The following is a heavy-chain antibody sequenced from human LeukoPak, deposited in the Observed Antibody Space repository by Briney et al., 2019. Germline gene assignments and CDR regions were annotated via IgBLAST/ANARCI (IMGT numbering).Heavy chain of an antibody. CDR1: GFTFSSYA. Sequence: GGSLRLSCAASGFTFSSYAMHWVRQAPGKGLEWVAVISYDGSNKYYADSVKGRFTISRDNSKNTLYLQMNSLRVEDTAVYYCARDKAAAGRGLFDYWGQGTLVTVSS. V-gene: IGHV3-30*04. D-gene: IGHD6-13*01. CDR2: ISYDGSNK. CDR3: ARDKAAAGRGLFDY. J-gene: IGHJ4*02.